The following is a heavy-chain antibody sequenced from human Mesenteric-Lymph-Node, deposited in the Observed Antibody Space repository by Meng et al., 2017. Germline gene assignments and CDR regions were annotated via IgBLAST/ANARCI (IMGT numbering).Heavy chain of an antibody. CDR2: IYYSGST. D-gene: IGHD2-15*01. Sequence: QGHVLGAGPGPVKPSETLSLPCNVSGGSISSYYWSWIRQPPGKGLEWIGYIYYSGSTNYNPSLKSRVTISVDTSKNQFSLKLSSVTAADTAVYYCARGVVVVAATPRYWYFDLWGRGTLVTVSS. CDR1: GGSISSYY. V-gene: IGHV4-59*01. CDR3: ARGVVVVAATPRYWYFDL. J-gene: IGHJ2*01.